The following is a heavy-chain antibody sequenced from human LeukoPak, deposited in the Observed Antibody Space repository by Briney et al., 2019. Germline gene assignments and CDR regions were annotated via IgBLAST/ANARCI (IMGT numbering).Heavy chain of an antibody. CDR2: IYYSGST. D-gene: IGHD3-22*01. V-gene: IGHV4-59*01. J-gene: IGHJ4*02. CDR3: ARGRMDYYDSSGYYFDDY. CDR1: GGSISSYY. Sequence: PSETLSLTCTVSGGSISSYYWSWIRQPPGKGLEWIGYIYYSGSTNYNPSLKSRVTLSVDTSKNQFSLKLSSVTAADTAVYYCARGRMDYYDSSGYYFDDYWGQGTLVTVSS.